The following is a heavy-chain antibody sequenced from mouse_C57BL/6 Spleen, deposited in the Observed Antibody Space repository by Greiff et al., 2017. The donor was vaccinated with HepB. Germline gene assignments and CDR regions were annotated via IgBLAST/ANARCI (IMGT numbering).Heavy chain of an antibody. CDR1: GFTFSSYA. J-gene: IGHJ1*03. V-gene: IGHV5-4*01. CDR2: ISDGGSYT. D-gene: IGHD1-1*02. CDR3: ARGPGGSYGYWYFGV. Sequence: EVQLVESGGGLVKPGGSLKLSCAASGFTFSSYAMSWVRQTPEKRLEWVATISDGGSYTYYPDNVKGRFTISRDNAKNNLYLQMSHLKSEDTAMYYCARGPGGSYGYWYFGVWGTGTTVTVSS.